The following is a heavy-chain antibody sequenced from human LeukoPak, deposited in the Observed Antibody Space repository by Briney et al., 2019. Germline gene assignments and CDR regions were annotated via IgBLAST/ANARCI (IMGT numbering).Heavy chain of an antibody. D-gene: IGHD4-17*01. CDR1: GGSIGTYS. Sequence: PSETLSLTCTVSGGSIGTYSWNWIRQPPGKGLEWIGYIYYSGTTNYNPSLKSRVTISVDTSKNQFSLKLSSVTAADTAVYYCAAYRLPDSFDYWGQGTLVTVSS. J-gene: IGHJ4*02. V-gene: IGHV4-59*12. CDR3: AAYRLPDSFDY. CDR2: IYYSGTT.